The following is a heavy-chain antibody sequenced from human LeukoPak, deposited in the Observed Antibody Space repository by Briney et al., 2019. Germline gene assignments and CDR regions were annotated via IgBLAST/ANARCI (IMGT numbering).Heavy chain of an antibody. Sequence: GGSLRLSCAASGFTFSNYAMSWVRQAPGKGLEWVSAIGVNTYYTDSVKGRFTISSDNAKNSLYLHMNSLRAQDTAVYYCARDGYCSSTSCYTKGRFQHWGRGTLVTVSS. J-gene: IGHJ1*01. CDR3: ARDGYCSSTSCYTKGRFQH. V-gene: IGHV3-23*01. D-gene: IGHD2-2*03. CDR1: GFTFSNYA. CDR2: IGVNT.